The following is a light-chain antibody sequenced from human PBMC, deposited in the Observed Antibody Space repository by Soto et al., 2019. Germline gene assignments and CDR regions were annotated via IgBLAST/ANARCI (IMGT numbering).Light chain of an antibody. CDR3: QQYNNWPPLT. CDR1: RSISSD. V-gene: IGKV3-15*01. J-gene: IGKJ4*01. Sequence: EIVMTQSPATLSVSPGERATLSCRASRSISSDLAWYQQKPDQAPRLLIYGASTRATGIPARFSGSGSGTEFTLTISSLQSEDFALYYCQQYNNWPPLTFGGGTKVEIK. CDR2: GAS.